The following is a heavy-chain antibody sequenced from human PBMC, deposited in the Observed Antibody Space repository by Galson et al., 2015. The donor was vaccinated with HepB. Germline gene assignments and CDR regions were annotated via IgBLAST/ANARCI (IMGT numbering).Heavy chain of an antibody. D-gene: IGHD3-16*01. Sequence: SLRLSCAASGFIFSNYAMSWVRQAPGKGLERVSTVSNDGGTTYYTDSVKGRFTISRDNSKNTLSLQMNSLRAEDTAVYYCVFGYFFDYWGQGTLVTVSS. CDR3: VFGYFFDY. CDR2: VSNDGGTT. V-gene: IGHV3-23*01. J-gene: IGHJ4*02. CDR1: GFIFSNYA.